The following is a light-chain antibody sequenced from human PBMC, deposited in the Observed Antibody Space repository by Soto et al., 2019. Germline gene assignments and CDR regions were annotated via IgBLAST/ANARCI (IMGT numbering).Light chain of an antibody. CDR2: DDS. CDR1: QSISSW. CDR3: QQYNDYSGM. V-gene: IGKV1-5*01. J-gene: IGKJ1*01. Sequence: DIQMTQSPSTLSASVGDRVTITCRASQSISSWLAWYQQKAGKAPKLLIYDDSSLESGVPSRFSGSGSGTDFTLTITSLQPEDFATYYCQQYNDYSGMFGQGTKVDIK.